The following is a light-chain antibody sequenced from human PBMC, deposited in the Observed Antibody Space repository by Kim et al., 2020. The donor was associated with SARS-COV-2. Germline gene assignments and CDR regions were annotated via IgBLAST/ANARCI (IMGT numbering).Light chain of an antibody. CDR1: SSDVGGYNF. CDR2: DVN. Sequence: QSITISCTGTSSDVGGYNFVSWYQQHPGKAPKLMIYDVNHRPSGVSNRFSGSKSGNTASLTISGLQAEDEADYYCSSYTSSFTLVFGTGTKVTVL. CDR3: SSYTSSFTLV. V-gene: IGLV2-14*03. J-gene: IGLJ1*01.